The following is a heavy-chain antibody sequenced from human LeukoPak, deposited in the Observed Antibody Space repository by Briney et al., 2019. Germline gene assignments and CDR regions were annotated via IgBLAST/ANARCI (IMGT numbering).Heavy chain of an antibody. CDR3: AKLTRAYDSSGYYRGPDFDY. CDR2: IIPIFGTA. D-gene: IGHD3-22*01. CDR1: GATFISYA. J-gene: IGHJ4*02. V-gene: IGHV1-69*06. Sequence: GASVKVSCKASGATFISYAMSWVRQAPGQGLEWMGGIIPIFGTANYAQKFQGRVTITADKSTSTAYMEVSSLRSEDTAVYYCAKLTRAYDSSGYYRGPDFDYWGQGTLVTVSS.